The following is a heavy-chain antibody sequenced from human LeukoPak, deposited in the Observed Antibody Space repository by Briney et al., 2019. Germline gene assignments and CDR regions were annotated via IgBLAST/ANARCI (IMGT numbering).Heavy chain of an antibody. CDR3: ARHAPKYYYGSGSYSDY. V-gene: IGHV3-30*04. Sequence: GGSLRLSCAASGFTFSSYAMHWVRQAPGKGLEWVAVISCDGSNKYYADSVKGRFTISRDNSKNTLYLQMNSLRAEDTAVYYCARHAPKYYYGSGSYSDYWGQGTLVTVSS. J-gene: IGHJ4*02. CDR2: ISCDGSNK. D-gene: IGHD3-10*01. CDR1: GFTFSSYA.